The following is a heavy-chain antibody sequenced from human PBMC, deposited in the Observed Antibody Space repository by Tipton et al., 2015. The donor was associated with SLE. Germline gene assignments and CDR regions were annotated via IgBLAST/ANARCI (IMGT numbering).Heavy chain of an antibody. CDR3: ARDVLDRGSTGYTFYFMDV. Sequence: QVQLVQSGAEVKKPGASVRVSCKASGYTFTTYGISWVRQAPGQGLEWMGWISTYNGNTNYAQKLQGRVTMTSDTSTSTAYMELSSLGSEDTAVYYCARDVLDRGSTGYTFYFMDVWGKGTTVTVSS. V-gene: IGHV1-18*01. CDR2: ISTYNGNT. D-gene: IGHD6-25*01. CDR1: GYTFTTYG. J-gene: IGHJ6*03.